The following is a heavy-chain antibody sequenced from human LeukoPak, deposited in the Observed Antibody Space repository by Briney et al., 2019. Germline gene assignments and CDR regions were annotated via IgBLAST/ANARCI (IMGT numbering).Heavy chain of an antibody. CDR1: GFTFSSYA. V-gene: IGHV3-30-3*01. D-gene: IGHD5-18*01. CDR2: ISYDGSNK. Sequence: PGGSLRLSCAASGFTFSSYAMHWVRQAPGKGLEWVAVISYDGSNKYYADSVKGRFTISRDNAKNSLSLQMNGLRADDTAVYYCARSGYTYGWDYWGQGTLVTVSS. CDR3: ARSGYTYGWDY. J-gene: IGHJ4*02.